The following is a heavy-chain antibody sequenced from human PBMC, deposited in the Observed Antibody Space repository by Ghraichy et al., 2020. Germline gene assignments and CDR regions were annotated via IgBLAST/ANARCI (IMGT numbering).Heavy chain of an antibody. CDR3: ARDLNSVYDKGCFDY. CDR2: IWYDASNK. V-gene: IGHV3-33*01. D-gene: IGHD3-9*01. Sequence: GGSLRLSCAASGFSFRSYGFHWVRQAPGKGLEWVAVIWYDASNKYYADSVKGRFTISKDNSKNTLFLQMNSLRVEDTAVYHCARDLNSVYDKGCFDYWGPGVLVTVSS. CDR1: GFSFRSYG. J-gene: IGHJ4*02.